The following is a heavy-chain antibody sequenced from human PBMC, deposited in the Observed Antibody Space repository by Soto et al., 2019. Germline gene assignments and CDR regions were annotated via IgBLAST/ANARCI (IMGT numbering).Heavy chain of an antibody. CDR2: IWYDGSNK. J-gene: IGHJ4*02. Sequence: GGPLRLSWLLSGFTCSIHRIHRVPQAPGKGMEWVAVIWYDGSNKYYADSVKGRFTISRDNSKSTRYLQMDSLRAEDTAVYYCARARNHRVAGPSYWGQGTLVTVSS. CDR1: GFTCSIHR. CDR3: ARARNHRVAGPSY. D-gene: IGHD6-19*01. V-gene: IGHV3-33*01.